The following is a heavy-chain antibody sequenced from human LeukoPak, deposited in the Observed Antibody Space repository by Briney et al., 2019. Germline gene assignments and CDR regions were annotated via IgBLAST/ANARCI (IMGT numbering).Heavy chain of an antibody. Sequence: GRSLRLSCAASGFTFSSYAMSWVRQAPGKGLEWVSAISGSGGSTYYADSVKGRFTISRDNSKNTLYLQMNSLRAEDTAVYYCVLKYSSSWGIYWGQGTLVTVSS. CDR3: VLKYSSSWGIY. J-gene: IGHJ4*02. V-gene: IGHV3-23*01. CDR1: GFTFSSYA. CDR2: ISGSGGST. D-gene: IGHD6-13*01.